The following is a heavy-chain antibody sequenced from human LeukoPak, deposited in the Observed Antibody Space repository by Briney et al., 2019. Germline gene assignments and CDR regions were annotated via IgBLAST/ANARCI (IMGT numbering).Heavy chain of an antibody. J-gene: IGHJ3*02. V-gene: IGHV3-48*04. D-gene: IGHD3-9*01. CDR3: ARAQGYYDILTGRMGPAFDI. Sequence: GGSLRLSCAASGFTFSTYTMNWVRQAPGKGLECISAISSSSSNIYYADSVKGRFTISRDNAKNSLYLQMNSLRVEDTAVYYCARAQGYYDILTGRMGPAFDIWGQGTMVTVSS. CDR2: ISSSSSNI. CDR1: GFTFSTYT.